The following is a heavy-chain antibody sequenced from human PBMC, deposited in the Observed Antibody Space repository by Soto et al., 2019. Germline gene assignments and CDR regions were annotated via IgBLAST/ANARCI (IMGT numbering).Heavy chain of an antibody. CDR2: INSDGSST. D-gene: IGHD3-22*01. CDR1: GFTFSSYW. V-gene: IGHV3-74*01. CDR3: ARVEAGYYDSSGYYHAGAFDI. J-gene: IGHJ3*02. Sequence: PGGSLRLSCAASGFTFSSYWMHWVRQAPGKGLVWVSRINSDGSSTSYADSVKGRFTISRDNAKNTLYLQMNSLRAEDTAVYYCARVEAGYYDSSGYYHAGAFDIWGQGTMVTVSS.